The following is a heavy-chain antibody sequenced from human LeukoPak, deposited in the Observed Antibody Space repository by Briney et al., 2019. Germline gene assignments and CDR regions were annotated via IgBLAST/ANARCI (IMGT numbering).Heavy chain of an antibody. CDR1: GFTFSDYY. CDR3: ARDPTITMVRGVIMGSPDY. CDR2: ISCSGSTI. D-gene: IGHD3-10*01. V-gene: IGHV3-11*04. J-gene: IGHJ4*02. Sequence: PGGSLRLSCAASGFTFSDYYMSWIRQAPGKGLEWVSYISCSGSTIYYADSVKGRFTISRDNAKNSLYLQMNSLRAEDTAVYYCARDPTITMVRGVIMGSPDYWGQGTLVTVSS.